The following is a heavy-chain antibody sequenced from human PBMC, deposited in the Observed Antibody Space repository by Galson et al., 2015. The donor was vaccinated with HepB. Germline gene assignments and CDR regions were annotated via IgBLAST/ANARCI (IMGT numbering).Heavy chain of an antibody. V-gene: IGHV4-34*01. Sequence: TLSLTCAVYGGSFSGYYWSWIRQPPGKGLEWIGEINHSGSTNYNPSLKSRVTISVDTSKNQFSLKLSSVTAADTAAYYCARGGGYYDFWSGYYTLERYGMDVWGQGTTVTVSS. CDR3: ARGGGYYDFWSGYYTLERYGMDV. CDR1: GGSFSGYY. CDR2: INHSGST. D-gene: IGHD3-3*01. J-gene: IGHJ6*02.